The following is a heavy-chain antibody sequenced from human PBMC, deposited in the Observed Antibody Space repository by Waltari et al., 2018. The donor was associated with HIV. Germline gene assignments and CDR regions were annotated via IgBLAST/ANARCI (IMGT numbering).Heavy chain of an antibody. V-gene: IGHV3-74*01. Sequence: EVQLVESGGGLVQPGGSLRLSFAASGFTISSYWMHWVRQAPGKGLVWVSRINSDGSSTTYADSVKGRFTISRDNAKNTLYLQINSLRAEDTAVYYCARGGLSSTSKPDFDYWGQGTLVTVSS. CDR2: INSDGSST. CDR1: GFTISSYW. CDR3: ARGGLSSTSKPDFDY. D-gene: IGHD2-2*01. J-gene: IGHJ4*02.